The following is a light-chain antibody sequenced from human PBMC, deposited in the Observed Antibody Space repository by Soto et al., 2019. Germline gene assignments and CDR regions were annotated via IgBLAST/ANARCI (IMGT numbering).Light chain of an antibody. Sequence: DIQMTQSPSTLAASVGDRVTITCRASQGISRWLAWYQQKPGKAPKLLIYDASSLESGVPSRFSGSVSGTEFTLTISSLQPDDFATYYCQQYNTYPYTFGQGTKLEIK. V-gene: IGKV1-5*01. CDR2: DAS. J-gene: IGKJ2*01. CDR1: QGISRW. CDR3: QQYNTYPYT.